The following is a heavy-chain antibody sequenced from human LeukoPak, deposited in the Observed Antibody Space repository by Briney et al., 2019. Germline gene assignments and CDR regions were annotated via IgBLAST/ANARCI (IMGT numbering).Heavy chain of an antibody. CDR3: ANPKGYYDSSALIGGY. CDR1: GFTFSSYG. Sequence: GGSLRLSCAASGFTFSSYGMHWVRQAPGKGLEWVAFIRYDGSNKYYADSVKGRFTISRDNPKNTLYLQMNSLRAEDTAVYYCANPKGYYDSSALIGGYWGQGTLVTVSS. J-gene: IGHJ4*02. CDR2: IRYDGSNK. D-gene: IGHD3-22*01. V-gene: IGHV3-30*02.